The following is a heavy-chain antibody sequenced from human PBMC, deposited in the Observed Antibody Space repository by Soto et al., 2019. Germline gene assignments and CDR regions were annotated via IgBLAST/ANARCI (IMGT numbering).Heavy chain of an antibody. CDR3: AQDRSGSYPFYCGMDV. D-gene: IGHD1-26*01. CDR2: RSVDGGKK. V-gene: IGHV3-30*18. Sequence: GGALSLTCAASGVTCSRHSMHWVRQAPGRGLEWMANRSVDGGKKYYADSVKGRVTISRTNTNTSLLMQNNTITPDDTAVYSCAQDRSGSYPFYCGMDVWGQGTTVTVSS. CDR1: GVTCSRHS. J-gene: IGHJ6*02.